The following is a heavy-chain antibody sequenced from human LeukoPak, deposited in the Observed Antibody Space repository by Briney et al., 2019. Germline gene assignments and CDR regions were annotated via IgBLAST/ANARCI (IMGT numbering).Heavy chain of an antibody. CDR3: ARERQLERLAFGKEGSAFDY. J-gene: IGHJ4*02. D-gene: IGHD1-1*01. CDR1: GITFNSYT. CDR2: ISSSSSYI. Sequence: GGSLRLSCAASGITFNSYTMNWVRQAPGKGLEWVSSISSSSSYIYYADSVKGRFTISRDNAKNSLYLQMNRLRAEDTAVYYCARERQLERLAFGKEGSAFDYWGQGTLVTVSS. V-gene: IGHV3-21*01.